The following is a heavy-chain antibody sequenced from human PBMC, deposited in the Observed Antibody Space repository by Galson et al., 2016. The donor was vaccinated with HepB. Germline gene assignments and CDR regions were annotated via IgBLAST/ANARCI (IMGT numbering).Heavy chain of an antibody. CDR3: ASGGPIIVVQGPVNPPFWY. Sequence: SVKVSCKASGYTFTDNYMHWMRQAPGQGLEWMGWINPNSGGTSYAQKFQGRVTMTRDTSITTAYVELSSLKSDDTAVYYCASGGPIIVVQGPVNPPFWYWGQGTLVSVSS. J-gene: IGHJ4*02. V-gene: IGHV1-2*02. D-gene: IGHD3-10*01. CDR1: GYTFTDNY. CDR2: INPNSGGT.